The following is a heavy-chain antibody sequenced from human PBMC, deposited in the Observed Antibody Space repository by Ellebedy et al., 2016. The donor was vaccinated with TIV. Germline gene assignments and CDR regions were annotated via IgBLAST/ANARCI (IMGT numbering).Heavy chain of an antibody. J-gene: IGHJ4*02. V-gene: IGHV3-11*06. CDR2: ISSSSSYI. CDR3: ARDGVSGTSSAFAY. Sequence: GGSLRLXXAASGFTFSDYYMSWIRQAPGKGLEWVSSISSSSSYIYYADSVKGRFTISRDNAKNSLYLQMNSLRAEDTAVYYCARDGVSGTSSAFAYWGQGTLVTVSS. CDR1: GFTFSDYY. D-gene: IGHD3-10*01.